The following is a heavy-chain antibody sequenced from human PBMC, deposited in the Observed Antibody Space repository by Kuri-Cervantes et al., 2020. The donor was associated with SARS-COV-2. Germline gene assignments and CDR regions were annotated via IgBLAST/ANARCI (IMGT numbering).Heavy chain of an antibody. J-gene: IGHJ4*02. D-gene: IGHD6-19*01. CDR2: ISSSSSYI. Sequence: GESLKISCAASGFTFDDYTMHWVRQAPGKGLEWVSSISSSSSYIYYADSVKGRFTISRDNAKNSLYLQMNSLRAEDTAVYYCYAIAVAGTVDYWGQGTLITVSS. V-gene: IGHV3-21*01. CDR3: YAIAVAGTVDY. CDR1: GFTFDDYT.